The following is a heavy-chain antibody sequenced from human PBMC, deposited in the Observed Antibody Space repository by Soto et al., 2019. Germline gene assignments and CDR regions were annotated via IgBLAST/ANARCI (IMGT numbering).Heavy chain of an antibody. J-gene: IGHJ5*02. V-gene: IGHV3-23*01. Sequence: EVQLLESGGGLVQPGGSLRLSCAASGFTFSSYAMSWVRQAPGKGLEWVSAISGSGGSTYYADSVKGRFTISRDNSKNTLYLQMNSLRAEDTAVYYCAKSDIIVVVPAAMPAAQWFDPWGQGTLVTVSS. D-gene: IGHD2-2*01. CDR3: AKSDIIVVVPAAMPAAQWFDP. CDR2: ISGSGGST. CDR1: GFTFSSYA.